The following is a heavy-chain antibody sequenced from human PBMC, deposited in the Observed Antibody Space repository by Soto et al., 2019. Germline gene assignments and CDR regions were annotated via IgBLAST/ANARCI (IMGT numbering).Heavy chain of an antibody. Sequence: GGSLRLSCAASGFTFSDYYMSWIRHAPGKGLEWVSYISSNSSYTNYADSVKGRFTISRDNSKNTLYLQMNSLRAEDTAVYYCYNYYDSSGYSDYWGQGTLVTVSS. CDR3: YNYYDSSGYSDY. J-gene: IGHJ4*02. D-gene: IGHD3-22*01. CDR1: GFTFSDYY. V-gene: IGHV3-11*06. CDR2: ISSNSSYT.